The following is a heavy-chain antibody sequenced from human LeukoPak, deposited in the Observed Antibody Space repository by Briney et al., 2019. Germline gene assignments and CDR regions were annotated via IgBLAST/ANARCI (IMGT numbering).Heavy chain of an antibody. D-gene: IGHD2-2*01. CDR3: ARLSRPRLRIVVVPAAGYFDY. Sequence: KPSETLSLTCAVYGGSFSGYYWSWIRQPPGKGLEWIGEINHSGSTNYNPYLKSRVTISVDTSKNQFSLKLRSVNAADTAVYYCARLSRPRLRIVVVPAAGYFDYWGQGTLVTVSS. CDR1: GGSFSGYY. V-gene: IGHV4-34*01. J-gene: IGHJ4*02. CDR2: INHSGST.